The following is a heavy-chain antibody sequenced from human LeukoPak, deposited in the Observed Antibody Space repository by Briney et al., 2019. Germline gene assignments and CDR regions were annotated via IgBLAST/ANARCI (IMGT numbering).Heavy chain of an antibody. CDR2: ISGSSSTR. V-gene: IGHV3-48*04. CDR3: ARDSSSSELFDY. CDR1: GFTFSTYS. J-gene: IGHJ4*02. Sequence: GGSLRLSCAASGFTFSTYSMNWVRQAPGKGLEWISYISGSSSTRFYADSVKGRFTISRDNAKNSLYLQMNSLRAEDTAVYYCARDSSSSELFDYWGQGTLVTVSS. D-gene: IGHD6-6*01.